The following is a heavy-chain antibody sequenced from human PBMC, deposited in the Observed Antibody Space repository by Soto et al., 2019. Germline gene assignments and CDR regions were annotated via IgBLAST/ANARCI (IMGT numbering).Heavy chain of an antibody. V-gene: IGHV3-23*01. D-gene: IGHD3-3*01. CDR1: GCTFSSYA. Sequence: GGSLRVSCAAAGCTFSSYARSWVRPDTGKGLEWVSAISGSGGSTYYADSVKGRFTISRDNSKNTLYLQMNSLRAEDTAVYYCAKENDYDFWSGYSNWGQGTLVTVSS. CDR3: AKENDYDFWSGYSN. CDR2: ISGSGGST. J-gene: IGHJ4*02.